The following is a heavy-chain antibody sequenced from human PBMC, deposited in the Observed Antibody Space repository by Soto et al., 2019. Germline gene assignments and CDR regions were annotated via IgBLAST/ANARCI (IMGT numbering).Heavy chain of an antibody. CDR2: IYYSGST. J-gene: IGHJ4*02. V-gene: IGHV4-31*03. CDR1: GGSISSGGYY. D-gene: IGHD4-17*01. CDR3: ARVPMYDYGDYRESYYFDY. Sequence: QVQLQESGPGLVKPSQTLSLTCTVSGGSISSGGYYWSWIRQHPGKGLEWIGYIYYSGSTYYNPSLKSRVTISVDTSKNQFSLKLSSVTAADTAVYYCARVPMYDYGDYRESYYFDYWGQGTLVTVSS.